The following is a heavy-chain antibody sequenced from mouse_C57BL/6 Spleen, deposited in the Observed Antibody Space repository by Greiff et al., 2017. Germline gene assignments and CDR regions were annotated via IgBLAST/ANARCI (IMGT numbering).Heavy chain of an antibody. CDR2: IDPSDSET. CDR3: AREGSQSLYFDY. Sequence: QVQLQQPGAELVRPGSSVKLSCKASGYTFTSYWMHWVKQRPIQGLEWIGNIDPSDSETHYNQKFKDKATLTVDKSSSTAYMQLSSLTSEDSAVXYCAREGSQSLYFDYWGQGTTLTVSS. D-gene: IGHD1-1*02. J-gene: IGHJ2*01. CDR1: GYTFTSYW. V-gene: IGHV1-52*01.